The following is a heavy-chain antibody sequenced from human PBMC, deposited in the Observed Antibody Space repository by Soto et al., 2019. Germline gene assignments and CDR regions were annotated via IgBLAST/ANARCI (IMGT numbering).Heavy chain of an antibody. V-gene: IGHV4-59*01. CDR1: GGSISSDY. CDR2: IYYSGST. J-gene: IGHJ4*03. CDR3: ARDFAH. Sequence: SETLSLTCTVSGGSISSDYWSWIRQPPVNGLEWIGYIYYSGSTNYNPSLKSRVTISADTSKNQFSLTLSSVTAADTAVYYCARDFAHCGPGTMVTVSS.